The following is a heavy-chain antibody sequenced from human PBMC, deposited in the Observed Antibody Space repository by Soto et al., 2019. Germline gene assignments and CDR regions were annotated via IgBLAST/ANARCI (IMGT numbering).Heavy chain of an antibody. CDR1: GFTFSSYA. V-gene: IGHV3-23*01. CDR3: AIVSCSGVSCHGYYYYGMDV. J-gene: IGHJ6*02. D-gene: IGHD2-15*01. CDR2: ISGSGGST. Sequence: PGGSLRLSCAASGFTFSSYAMSWVRQAPGKGLEWVSAISGSGGSTYYADSVKGRFTISRDNSKNTLYLQMNSLRAEDTAVYYCAIVSCSGVSCHGYYYYGMDVWGQGSTVTVSS.